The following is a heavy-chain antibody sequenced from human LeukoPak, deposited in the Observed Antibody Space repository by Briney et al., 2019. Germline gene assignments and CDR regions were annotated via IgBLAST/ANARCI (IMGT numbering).Heavy chain of an antibody. CDR1: GYTFTGYN. CDR3: ARTRFGGWFFDY. V-gene: IGHV1-2*02. Sequence: ASLTLSCKASGYTFTGYNMHWVRQPPGQGLEWMGWINPNSGGTNYAQKFQGRVTMTRDTSISTAYMELSRLRAVETAVYYCARTRFGGWFFDYWGQGTLVTVSS. CDR2: INPNSGGT. J-gene: IGHJ4*02. D-gene: IGHD6-19*01.